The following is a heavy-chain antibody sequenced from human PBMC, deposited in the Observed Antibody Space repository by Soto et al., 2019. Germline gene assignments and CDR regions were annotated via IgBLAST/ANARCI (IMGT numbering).Heavy chain of an antibody. J-gene: IGHJ6*02. CDR2: ISSSSTI. CDR3: ASTRRGSYYYYGMDV. Sequence: PGGSLRLSCAASGFTFSDYYMNWVRQAPGKGLEWVSSISSSSTIYYADSVKGRFTISRDNAKNSLYLQMNSLRAEDTAVYYCASTRRGSYYYYGMDVWGQGTTVTVSS. V-gene: IGHV3-11*04. CDR1: GFTFSDYY. D-gene: IGHD3-16*01.